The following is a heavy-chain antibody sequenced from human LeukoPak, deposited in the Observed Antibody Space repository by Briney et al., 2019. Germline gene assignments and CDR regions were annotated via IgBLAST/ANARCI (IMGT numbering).Heavy chain of an antibody. CDR1: ASTFSSYS. CDR2: IDPSGGAT. CDR3: ASALYCGGDCYSGRYFFDY. Sequence: SVNVSCKPSASTFSSYSISSVRQAPGQRLECIRMIDPSGGATSNAQKVQGRVTMTRDTSTSTIYMELSSLRFEDTAVYYCASALYCGGDCYSGRYFFDYWGQGTLVTVSS. D-gene: IGHD2-21*02. J-gene: IGHJ4*02. V-gene: IGHV1-46*01.